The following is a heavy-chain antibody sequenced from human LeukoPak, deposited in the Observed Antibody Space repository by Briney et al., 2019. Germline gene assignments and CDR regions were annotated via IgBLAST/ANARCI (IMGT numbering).Heavy chain of an antibody. D-gene: IGHD3-3*01. CDR2: INSDGSSA. J-gene: IGHJ4*02. Sequence: PGGSLRLSCAASGFTFSSYWMHWVRQAPGKGLVRVSRINSDGSSASYSYSVKGRFTISRDNAKNTLYLQMNSLRAEDTAVYYCASLPVITIFGVVIDYWGQGTLVTVSS. V-gene: IGHV3-74*01. CDR3: ASLPVITIFGVVIDY. CDR1: GFTFSSYW.